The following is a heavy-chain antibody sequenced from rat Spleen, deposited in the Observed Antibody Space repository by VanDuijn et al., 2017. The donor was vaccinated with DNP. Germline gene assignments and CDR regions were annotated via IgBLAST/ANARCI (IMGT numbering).Heavy chain of an antibody. J-gene: IGHJ2*01. Sequence: EVQLQESGPGLVKPSQSLPLTCSVTGYSITSNYKWTWIRKFPGNRLEWMGYINNAGSTNSNPSLKSRISITRDTSKNQFFLQVNSVATEDTATYYCAIQLGVFDYWGQGVMVTVSS. CDR1: GYSITSNYK. V-gene: IGHV3-3*01. CDR2: INNAGST. D-gene: IGHD5-1*01. CDR3: AIQLGVFDY.